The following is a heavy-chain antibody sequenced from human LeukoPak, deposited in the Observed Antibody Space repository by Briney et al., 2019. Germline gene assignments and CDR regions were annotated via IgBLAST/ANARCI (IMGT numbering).Heavy chain of an antibody. CDR2: IYYSGST. Sequence: SETLSLTCTVAGGSISSYYWSWIRQPPGKGLEWIGYIYYSGSTNYNPSLKSRVTVSVDTSKNQFSLKLSSVTAADTAVYYCAREDSSSWTTIDYWGQGTLVTVPS. D-gene: IGHD6-13*01. CDR1: GGSISSYY. V-gene: IGHV4-59*01. J-gene: IGHJ4*02. CDR3: AREDSSSWTTIDY.